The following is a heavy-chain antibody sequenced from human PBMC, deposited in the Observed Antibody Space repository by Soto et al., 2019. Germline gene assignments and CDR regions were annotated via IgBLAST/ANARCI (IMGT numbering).Heavy chain of an antibody. CDR3: ARGTMDIVALFDY. J-gene: IGHJ4*02. D-gene: IGHD5-12*01. CDR2: IYYSGST. V-gene: IGHV4-31*03. CDR1: GGSTSSGGFY. Sequence: SETLSLTCTVSGGSTSSGGFYWSWIRQHPGKGLEWIGYIYYSGSTYYNPSLKSRVTISVDTSKNQFSLKLSSVTAADTAVYYCARGTMDIVALFDYWGQGTLVTVSS.